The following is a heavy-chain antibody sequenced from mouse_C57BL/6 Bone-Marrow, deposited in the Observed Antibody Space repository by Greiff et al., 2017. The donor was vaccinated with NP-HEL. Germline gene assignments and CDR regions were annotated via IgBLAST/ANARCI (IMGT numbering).Heavy chain of an antibody. Sequence: DVMLVESGGGLVKPGGSLKLSCAASGFTFSSYAMSWVRQTPEKRLEWVATISDGGSYTYYPDNVKGRFTISRDNAKNNLYLQMSHLKSEDTAMYYCAGDYYGSSLDYWGQGTTLTVSS. CDR2: ISDGGSYT. V-gene: IGHV5-4*03. J-gene: IGHJ2*01. CDR1: GFTFSSYA. D-gene: IGHD1-1*01. CDR3: AGDYYGSSLDY.